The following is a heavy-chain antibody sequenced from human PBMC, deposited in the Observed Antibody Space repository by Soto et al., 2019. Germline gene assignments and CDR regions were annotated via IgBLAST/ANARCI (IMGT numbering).Heavy chain of an antibody. V-gene: IGHV4-30-4*01. Sequence: SETPSLTCTVSGGSISSGDYYLSWIRQPPGKGLEWIGYIYYSGNTYYNPSLKSRVTISVDTSKNQFSLKLSSVTAADTAVYYCARGHGIYYYYGMDVWGQGTTVTVSS. D-gene: IGHD1-26*01. CDR2: IYYSGNT. CDR3: ARGHGIYYYYGMDV. J-gene: IGHJ6*02. CDR1: GGSISSGDYY.